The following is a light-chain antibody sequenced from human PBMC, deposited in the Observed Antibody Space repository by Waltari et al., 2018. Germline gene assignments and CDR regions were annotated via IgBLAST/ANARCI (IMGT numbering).Light chain of an antibody. J-gene: IGLJ2*01. CDR1: KLGERY. V-gene: IGLV3-1*01. CDR2: QDG. CDR3: QAWDTNTYVV. Sequence: SYDLTQPPSVSVSPGQTASITCSGDKLGERYASWYQQKPGQSPILVIHQDGKRPSGIPGRFSGSNSGNTATLTITGTQTLDEAHYYCQAWDTNTYVVFGGGTKLTVL.